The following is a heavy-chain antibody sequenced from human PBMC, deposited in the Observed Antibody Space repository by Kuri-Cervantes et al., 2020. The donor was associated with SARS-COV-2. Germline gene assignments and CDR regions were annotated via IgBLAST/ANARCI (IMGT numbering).Heavy chain of an antibody. CDR2: INSGAST. J-gene: IGHJ4*02. D-gene: IGHD4-23*01. V-gene: IGHV3-53*01. CDR1: GFTVSSNY. Sequence: GESLKISCAASGFTVSSNYMSWVRQAPGKGLEWVSVINSGASTYYADSVKGRFTISRDNSKNTLYLQMKSLRAEDTAVYYCARVDRTGGNAFVYYLGQGTLVTVSS. CDR3: ARVDRTGGNAFVYY.